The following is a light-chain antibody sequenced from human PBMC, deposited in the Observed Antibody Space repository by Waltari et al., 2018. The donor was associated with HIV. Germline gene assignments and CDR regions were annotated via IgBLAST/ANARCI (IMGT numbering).Light chain of an antibody. CDR1: SSDVGGYNH. CDR2: DVI. J-gene: IGLJ1*01. CDR3: CSYAGSSTYV. Sequence: QSALTQPASVSGSPGQSITISCTGTSSDVGGYNHVSWYQQHPGKAPKLMIHDVIKRPSGFSNRFSGSKSGNTASLTISGLQAEDEADYYCCSYAGSSTYVFGTGTKVTVL. V-gene: IGLV2-23*02.